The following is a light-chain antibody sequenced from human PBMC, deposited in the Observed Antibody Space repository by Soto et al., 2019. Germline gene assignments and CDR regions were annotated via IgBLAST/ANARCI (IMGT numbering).Light chain of an antibody. V-gene: IGKV2-28*01. CDR2: LCS. J-gene: IGKJ2*01. CDR1: QSLLHSNGYNY. CDR3: MQALQTPPYT. Sequence: DIVMTQSPLSLPVTPGEPASISCRSSQSLLHSNGYNYLDWYLQKTGQSPQLLIYLCSNRAYGCPDRFSGSGSGTDFTLNISRVEAEDVGVYYCMQALQTPPYTFGQGTKLEIK.